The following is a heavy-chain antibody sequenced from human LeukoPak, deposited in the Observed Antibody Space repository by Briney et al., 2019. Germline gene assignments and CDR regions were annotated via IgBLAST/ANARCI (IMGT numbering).Heavy chain of an antibody. D-gene: IGHD3-22*01. CDR2: ITPSFGTA. V-gene: IGHV1-69*05. CDR1: GGTFSNYV. CDR3: ARSDSMIVVDTVDY. J-gene: IGHJ4*02. Sequence: GASVKVSCKASGGTFSNYVISWVRQAPGQGLEWMGGITPSFGTANYAQKFQGRVIMTTDTSTSTAYMELRSLRSDDTAVYYCARSDSMIVVDTVDYWGQGTLVTVSS.